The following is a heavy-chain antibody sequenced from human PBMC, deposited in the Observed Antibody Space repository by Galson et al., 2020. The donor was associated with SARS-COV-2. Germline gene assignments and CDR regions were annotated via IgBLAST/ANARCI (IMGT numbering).Heavy chain of an antibody. CDR2: IYYSGST. J-gene: IGHJ4*02. CDR1: GGSISSYY. D-gene: IGHD6-13*01. V-gene: IGHV4-59*01. Sequence: SETLSLTCTVSGGSISSYYWSWIRQPPGKGLEWIGYIYYSGSTNYNPSLKSRVTISVDTSKNQFSLKLSSVTAADTAVYYCARGSIAAAGFSFDYWGQGTLVTVSS. CDR3: ARGSIAAAGFSFDY.